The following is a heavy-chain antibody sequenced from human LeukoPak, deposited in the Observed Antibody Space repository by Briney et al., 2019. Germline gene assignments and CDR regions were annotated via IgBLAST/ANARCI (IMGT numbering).Heavy chain of an antibody. D-gene: IGHD3-3*02. Sequence: GGSLRLSCAASALTFSSYEMSWVRQAPGKGLEGVSAINGSSGSTYYADSVKARFTISRDNSKYTLYLQLNSLRAEDTALYYCANPPTYTHFPWGQGTLVTVSS. V-gene: IGHV3-23*01. CDR2: INGSSGST. CDR3: ANPPTYTHFP. J-gene: IGHJ5*02. CDR1: ALTFSSYE.